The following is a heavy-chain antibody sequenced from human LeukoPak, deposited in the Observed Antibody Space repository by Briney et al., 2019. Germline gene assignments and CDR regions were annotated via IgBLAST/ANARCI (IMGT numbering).Heavy chain of an antibody. D-gene: IGHD5-18*01. CDR2: INIGNGNT. Sequence: ASVKVSCKASGYTFTTYAMHWVRQAPGQRLEWMGWINIGNGNTRYSQKLQGRVTITRDTSASIAYMELSSLRSEDTAVYYGARDGKGAAIDYWGQGTLVTVSS. CDR3: ARDGKGAAIDY. J-gene: IGHJ4*02. CDR1: GYTFTTYA. V-gene: IGHV1-3*04.